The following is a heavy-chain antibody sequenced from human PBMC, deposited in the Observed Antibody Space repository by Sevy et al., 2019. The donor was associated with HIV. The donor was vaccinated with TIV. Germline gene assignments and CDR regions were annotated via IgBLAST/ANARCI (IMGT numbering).Heavy chain of an antibody. CDR3: AHTDGIALRPTY. J-gene: IGHJ4*02. CDR2: FSWNDDK. V-gene: IGHV2-5*01. CDR1: GFSLSTTGVG. D-gene: IGHD6-6*01. Sequence: SGPTLVNPTETLTLTCTFSGFSLSTTGVGVGWIRQPPGKALEWLALFSWNDDKRYSPSLKSRLTITKDTSKNQVVLTITYMDPVDTATYYCAHTDGIALRPTYWGQGTLVTVSS.